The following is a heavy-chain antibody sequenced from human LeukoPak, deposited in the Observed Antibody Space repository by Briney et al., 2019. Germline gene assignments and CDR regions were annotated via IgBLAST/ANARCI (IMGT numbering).Heavy chain of an antibody. CDR2: IKQDGSEK. CDR1: GFTFSSYW. V-gene: IGHV3-7*01. D-gene: IGHD1-7*01. J-gene: IGHJ4*02. CDR3: VRMNYVSSGWGAPFDY. Sequence: GGSLRLSCAASGFTFSSYWMSWVRQAPGKGLEWVANIKQDGSEKYYVDSVKGRFTISRDNAKNSLYLQMNSLRAEDTALYYCVRMNYVSSGWGAPFDYWGQGTLVTVSS.